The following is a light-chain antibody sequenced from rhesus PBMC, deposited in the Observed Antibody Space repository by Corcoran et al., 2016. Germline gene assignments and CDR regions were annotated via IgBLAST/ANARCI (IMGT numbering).Light chain of an antibody. CDR3: QQESLLMYS. CDR1: QSDGSY. V-gene: IGKV3-35*01. Sequence: EIVLTQSPATLALSPGERATLSCRASQSDGSYLAWYQQKPVQAPRLLIYGAPSRATGIPHRFSGSGSGTDFTFTFNSLEPEDVGVYYCQQESLLMYSFGQGTKVEIK. J-gene: IGKJ2*01. CDR2: GAP.